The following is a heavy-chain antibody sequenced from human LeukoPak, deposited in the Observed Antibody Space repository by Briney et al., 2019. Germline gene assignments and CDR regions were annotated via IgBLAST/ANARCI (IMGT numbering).Heavy chain of an antibody. D-gene: IGHD2-15*01. Sequence: PGGSLRLSCAASGFTFSSYWMSWVRQAPGKGLEWVANIKQDGSEKYYVDSVKGRFTISRDNAKNSLYLQMNSLRAEDAAVYYCARVYCSGVSSYPYYYNMDVWAKGPRSLSP. V-gene: IGHV3-7*01. J-gene: IGHJ6*03. CDR3: ARVYCSGVSSYPYYYNMDV. CDR1: GFTFSSYW. CDR2: IKQDGSEK.